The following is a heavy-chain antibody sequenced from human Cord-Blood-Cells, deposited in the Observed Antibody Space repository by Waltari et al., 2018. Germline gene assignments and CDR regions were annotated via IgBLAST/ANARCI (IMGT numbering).Heavy chain of an antibody. Sequence: VRQAPGKGLEWVGRIKSKTDGGTTDYAAPVKGRFTISRDDSKNTLYLQMNSLKTEDTAEYYCTTAYFYYDSSGYYDYWGQGTLVTVSS. J-gene: IGHJ4*02. V-gene: IGHV3-15*01. CDR2: IKSKTDGGTT. CDR3: TTAYFYYDSSGYYDY. D-gene: IGHD3-22*01.